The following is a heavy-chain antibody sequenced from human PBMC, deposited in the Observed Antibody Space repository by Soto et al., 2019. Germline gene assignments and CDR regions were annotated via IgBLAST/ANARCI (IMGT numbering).Heavy chain of an antibody. Sequence: QVQLVQSGAEVKKPGASVKVSCKASGYTFTSYAMHWVRQAPGQRLECMGWINAGNGNTKYSQKFQGRVTITRDTSASTAYMELSSLRSEDTAVYYCARGYGGPIGWFDPWGQGNLVTVSS. CDR3: ARGYGGPIGWFDP. D-gene: IGHD3-16*01. CDR1: GYTFTSYA. CDR2: INAGNGNT. J-gene: IGHJ5*02. V-gene: IGHV1-3*01.